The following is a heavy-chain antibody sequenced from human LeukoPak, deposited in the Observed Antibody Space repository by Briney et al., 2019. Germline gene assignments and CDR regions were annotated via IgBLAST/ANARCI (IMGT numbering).Heavy chain of an antibody. CDR2: ISGSGGST. CDR3: AKGYLTIFEMVIGPMGMDV. V-gene: IGHV3-23*01. CDR1: GFTFSSSA. Sequence: GGSLRLSCAASGFTFSSSAMSWARQAPGNGLEWVSVISGSGGSTYYAASVKGRFTISRDNSKNTLYLQMNSLRAEDTAVYYCAKGYLTIFEMVIGPMGMDVWGQGTTVTVSS. J-gene: IGHJ6*02. D-gene: IGHD3-3*01.